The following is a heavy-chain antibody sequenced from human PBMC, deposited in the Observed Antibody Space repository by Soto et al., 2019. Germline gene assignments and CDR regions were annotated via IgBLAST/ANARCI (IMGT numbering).Heavy chain of an antibody. J-gene: IGHJ6*01. CDR3: ARPTQYSYGPDYYYYGMDV. CDR2: IYSGGIT. V-gene: IGHV3-53*05. CDR1: GFSVSGKY. Sequence: GGSLRLSCAASGFSVSGKYMNWVRQAPGKGLEWVSVIYSGGITYYADSVKGRFTISRDVSRNTLYLQMNSLRDEDTAVYYCARPTQYSYGPDYYYYGMDVWRQGTTVSDSS. D-gene: IGHD5-18*01.